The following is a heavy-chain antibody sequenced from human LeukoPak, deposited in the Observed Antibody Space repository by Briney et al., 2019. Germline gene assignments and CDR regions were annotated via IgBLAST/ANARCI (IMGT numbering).Heavy chain of an antibody. V-gene: IGHV4-59*01. CDR2: IYYSGST. CDR3: AAGYSSSWFPLYYFDY. CDR1: GGSISSYY. D-gene: IGHD6-13*01. Sequence: SETLSLTCTVSGGSISSYYWSWIRQPPGKGLEWIGYIYYSGSTNYTPSLKSRVTISVDTSKNQFSLKLSSVTAADTAVYYCAAGYSSSWFPLYYFDYWGQGTLVTVSS. J-gene: IGHJ4*02.